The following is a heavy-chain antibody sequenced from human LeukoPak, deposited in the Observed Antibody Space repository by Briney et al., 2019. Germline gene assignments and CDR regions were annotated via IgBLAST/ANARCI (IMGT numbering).Heavy chain of an antibody. CDR1: GGSISSSNYY. CDR2: MYYSGST. V-gene: IGHV4-39*01. J-gene: IGHJ4*02. CDR3: VRHHTYYGNFDY. Sequence: PSETLSLTCTVSGGSISSSNYYWGWIRQPPGKGLEWIGSMYYSGSTYYDPSLKSRVTISVDTSKNQFSLTLSSVTAADTAVYSCVRHHTYYGNFDYWGQGTVVTVSS. D-gene: IGHD4-17*01.